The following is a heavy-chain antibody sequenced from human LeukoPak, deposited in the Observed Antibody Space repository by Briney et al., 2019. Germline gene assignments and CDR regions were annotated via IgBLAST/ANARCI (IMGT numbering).Heavy chain of an antibody. CDR1: GGTFRCYA. J-gene: IGHJ4*02. CDR2: IIPILGIA. Sequence: ASVKVSCKASGGTFRCYAISWVRQAPGQGLEWMGRIIPILGIANYAQKFQGRVTITADKSTSTAYMELSSLRSEDTAVYYCARDDSSGYYVFDYWGQGTLVTVSS. D-gene: IGHD3-22*01. CDR3: ARDDSSGYYVFDY. V-gene: IGHV1-69*04.